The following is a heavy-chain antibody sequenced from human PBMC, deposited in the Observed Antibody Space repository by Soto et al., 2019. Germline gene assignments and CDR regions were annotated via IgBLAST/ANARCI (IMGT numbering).Heavy chain of an antibody. V-gene: IGHV1-2*04. CDR1: GYTFTGYY. J-gene: IGHJ6*03. D-gene: IGHD2-15*01. CDR2: INPNSGGT. CDR3: ARGYPLGDCSGGSCYNLYYYYYMDF. Sequence: ASVKVSCKASGYTFTGYYMHWVRQAPGQGLEWMGWINPNSGGTNYAQKFQGWVTMTRDTSISTAYMELSRLRSDDTAVYYCARGYPLGDCSGGSCYNLYYYYYMDFWGKGTTVTGSS.